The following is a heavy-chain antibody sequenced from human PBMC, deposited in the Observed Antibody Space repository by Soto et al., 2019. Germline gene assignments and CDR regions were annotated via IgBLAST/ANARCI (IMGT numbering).Heavy chain of an antibody. J-gene: IGHJ4*02. Sequence: QVQLVQSGAEVKKPGASVKVSCKASGYTFTSYGISWVRQAPGQGLERMGWISAYNGNTNSAQKLQGRVTMTTDTSTSTAYMELRSLRSDDTAVYYCAIPVTSTYYYVSGSYWLDYWGQGTLVTVSS. D-gene: IGHD3-10*01. CDR3: AIPVTSTYYYVSGSYWLDY. CDR1: GYTFTSYG. CDR2: ISAYNGNT. V-gene: IGHV1-18*01.